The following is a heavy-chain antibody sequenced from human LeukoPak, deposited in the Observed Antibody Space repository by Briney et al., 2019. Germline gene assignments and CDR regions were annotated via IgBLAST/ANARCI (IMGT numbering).Heavy chain of an antibody. CDR1: GFIFSSYA. V-gene: IGHV3-30-3*01. J-gene: IGHJ4*02. CDR3: AKGELVVVAATSFDY. CDR2: ISYDGSNK. D-gene: IGHD2-15*01. Sequence: PGGSLRPSCAASGFIFSSYAMHWVRQAPGKGLEWVAVISYDGSNKYYADSVKGRFTISRDNSKNTLYLQMNSLRAEDTAVYYCAKGELVVVAATSFDYWGQGTLVTVSS.